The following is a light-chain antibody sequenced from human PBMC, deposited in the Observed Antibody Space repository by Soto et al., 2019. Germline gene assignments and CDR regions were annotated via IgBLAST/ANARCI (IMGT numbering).Light chain of an antibody. CDR3: QQYNNWPPRDS. Sequence: EIVMTQSPATLSVSPGERTTLSCRASQSVSSNLAWYQQKPGQAPRLLIYGASTRATGTPARFSGSGSGTDFTLTISSLQSEDFAVYYCQQYNNWPPRDSFGQGTKLEIK. V-gene: IGKV3-15*01. J-gene: IGKJ2*01. CDR2: GAS. CDR1: QSVSSN.